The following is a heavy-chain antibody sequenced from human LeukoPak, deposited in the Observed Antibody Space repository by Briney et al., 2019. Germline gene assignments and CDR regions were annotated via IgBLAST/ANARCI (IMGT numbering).Heavy chain of an antibody. CDR2: IHHRGSC. CDR3: ARGGNRFGGFYFDC. Sequence: SETLSLTWTVSADSLSSGGHYWAWIRQLPGKGLESIGLIHHRGSCRHHPSLKDRVAISVDASRKQFALRLSSLTAADTAIYYCARGGNRFGGFYFDCWGQGIQVIVSS. CDR1: ADSLSSGGHY. D-gene: IGHD3-10*01. J-gene: IGHJ4*02. V-gene: IGHV4-31*02.